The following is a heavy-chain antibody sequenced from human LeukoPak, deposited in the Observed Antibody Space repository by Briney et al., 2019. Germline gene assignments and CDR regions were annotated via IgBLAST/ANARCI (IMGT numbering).Heavy chain of an antibody. CDR3: ARDRSASIAVVTAEIDY. V-gene: IGHV3-21*01. D-gene: IGHD6-19*01. J-gene: IGHJ4*02. Sequence: GGSLRLSCAASGFTFSTYSMNWVRQAPGKGLEWVSSISSSSSYIYYADSVKGRFTISRDNAKDSLYLQMNGLRAEDTAVYYCARDRSASIAVVTAEIDYWGQGTLVTVSS. CDR1: GFTFSTYS. CDR2: ISSSSSYI.